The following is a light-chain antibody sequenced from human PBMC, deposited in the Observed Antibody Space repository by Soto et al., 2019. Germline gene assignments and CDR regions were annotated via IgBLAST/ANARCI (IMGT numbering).Light chain of an antibody. V-gene: IGKV1-9*01. CDR2: GAS. Sequence: IQLTQSPSSLSGSVGDRVTITFLASQGISSYLAWYQQKPGEAPKLLIYGASTLQSGVPSRFSGSGSGTEFTLTISSLQSEDFAVYYCQQYNNWLWTFGQGTKVDIK. CDR1: QGISSY. J-gene: IGKJ1*01. CDR3: QQYNNWLWT.